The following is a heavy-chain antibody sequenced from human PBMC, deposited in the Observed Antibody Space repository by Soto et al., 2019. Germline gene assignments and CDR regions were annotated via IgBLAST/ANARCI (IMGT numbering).Heavy chain of an antibody. Sequence: QVQLQESGPGLVKPSETLSLTCTVSGGSISSYYWNWIRQPPGKGLEWIGYIYYSGSTNYNPSLKSRVTISVDTSKSQSSLKLSSVTAADTAVYYCARDGGTYGMDVWGQGTTVTVSS. V-gene: IGHV4-59*01. CDR1: GGSISSYY. D-gene: IGHD3-16*01. CDR2: IYYSGST. CDR3: ARDGGTYGMDV. J-gene: IGHJ6*02.